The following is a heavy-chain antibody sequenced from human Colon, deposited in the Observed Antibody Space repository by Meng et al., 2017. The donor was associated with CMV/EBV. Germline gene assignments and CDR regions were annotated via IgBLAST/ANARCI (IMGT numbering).Heavy chain of an antibody. CDR3: ARDRWFTF. CDR1: GFTFTSYD. D-gene: IGHD2-15*01. V-gene: IGHV3-23*01. CDR2: IGRGSGA. Sequence: VDVLGFGGGLVQPGGSMRLSCAASGFTFTSYDMSWVRQAPGKGLEWVSTIGRGSGANYADSVKGRFTMSRDNSKNTVYLEMNNLRAEDTAIYYCARDRWFTFWGQGVLVTVSS. J-gene: IGHJ4*02.